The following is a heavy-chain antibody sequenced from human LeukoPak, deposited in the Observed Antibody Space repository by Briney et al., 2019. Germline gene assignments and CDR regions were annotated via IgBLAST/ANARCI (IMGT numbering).Heavy chain of an antibody. V-gene: IGHV3-23*01. J-gene: IGHJ4*02. D-gene: IGHD3-22*01. CDR3: AKATFRYYYDSSGYYPGDRYYFDY. CDR2: ISGSGGST. Sequence: GGSLRLSCAASGFTFSSYAMSWVRQAPGKGLEWVSAISGSGGSTYYADSVKGRFTISRDNSKNTLYLQMNSLRADDTAVYYCAKATFRYYYDSSGYYPGDRYYFDYWGQGTLVTVSS. CDR1: GFTFSSYA.